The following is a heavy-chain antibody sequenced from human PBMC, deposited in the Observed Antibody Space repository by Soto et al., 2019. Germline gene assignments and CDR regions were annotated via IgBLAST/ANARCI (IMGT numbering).Heavy chain of an antibody. CDR2: ISSSSTYI. D-gene: IGHD3-22*01. CDR1: GFTFSSHS. V-gene: IGHV3-21*01. Sequence: EVQLVESGGGLVKPGGSLRLSCAASGFTFSSHSMNWVRQAPGKGLEWVSSISSSSTYIYYADSVKGRFTISRDNATNSLYLQMNSLRAEDTAVYYCASHPRDSSGYWYYFDYWGQGTLVTVSS. J-gene: IGHJ4*02. CDR3: ASHPRDSSGYWYYFDY.